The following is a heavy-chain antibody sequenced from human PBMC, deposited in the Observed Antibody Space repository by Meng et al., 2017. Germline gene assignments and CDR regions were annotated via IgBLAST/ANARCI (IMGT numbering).Heavy chain of an antibody. D-gene: IGHD5-18*01. J-gene: IGHJ4*02. CDR3: ARGRDTAKYGY. V-gene: IGHV4-31*03. CDR1: GGAISSGNYH. Sequence: QVPLQQCGPGLVTPSQTLSLTCSVAGGAISSGNYHWSWFRQHPGKGLEWIGTLYYTGTTFYNPSLMSRPTISLDTSKNQFSLNLNSMTAADTAIYYCARGRDTAKYGYWGQGTLVTVSS. CDR2: LYYTGTT.